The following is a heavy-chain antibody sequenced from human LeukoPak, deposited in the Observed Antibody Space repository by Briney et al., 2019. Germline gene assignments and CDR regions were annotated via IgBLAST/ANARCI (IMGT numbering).Heavy chain of an antibody. CDR3: AKTRGEFDWLVYFDS. Sequence: GGSLRLSCAASGFSLSTYWMHWVRQTPGKGLVWVSRINGDGSNIKYADSVQGRFTISRDNAKNTLYLEMNSLRAEGTAVYYCAKTRGEFDWLVYFDSWGQGTLVTVSS. V-gene: IGHV3-74*01. CDR1: GFSLSTYW. D-gene: IGHD3-9*01. J-gene: IGHJ4*02. CDR2: INGDGSNI.